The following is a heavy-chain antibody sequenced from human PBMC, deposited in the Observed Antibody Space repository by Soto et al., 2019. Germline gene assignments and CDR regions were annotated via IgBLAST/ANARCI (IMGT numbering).Heavy chain of an antibody. CDR1: GYSFTSYW. V-gene: IGHV5-51*01. CDR3: ARLTIAARRHGVDWFGP. CDR2: IYPGDSDT. J-gene: IGHJ5*02. Sequence: PGESLKISCKGSGYSFTSYWIGWVRQMPGKGLEWMGIIYPGDSDTRYSPSFQGQVTISADKSISTAYLQWSSLKASDTAMYYCARLTIAARRHGVDWFGPWGQGPLVTVSS. D-gene: IGHD6-6*01.